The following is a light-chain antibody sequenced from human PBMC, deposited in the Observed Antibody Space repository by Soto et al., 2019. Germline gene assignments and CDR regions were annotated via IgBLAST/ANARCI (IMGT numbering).Light chain of an antibody. CDR2: TTS. Sequence: EIVLTQSPGTLSLSPGERATISCRASQDVTSNYLAWYQQKPGQAPRLLIYTTSSRATGVPERFSGSGSGTDFTLTISRLEPDDFAVYYCQQYGGSPWTFGQGTKVEIK. V-gene: IGKV3-20*01. J-gene: IGKJ1*01. CDR3: QQYGGSPWT. CDR1: QDVTSNY.